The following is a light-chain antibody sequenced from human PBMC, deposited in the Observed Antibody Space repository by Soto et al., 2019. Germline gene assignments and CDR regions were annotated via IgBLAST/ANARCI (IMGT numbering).Light chain of an antibody. J-gene: IGKJ1*01. CDR1: QSFSVNY. V-gene: IGKV3-20*01. CDR3: QYYGTSPA. Sequence: EIVLTQSPDTLSLSPGERATLSCRASQSFSVNYFAWFQQKPGQAPRLLIYDASNRATGIPHRFSGSGSGTDFTLTISRLEPEDFAMYHCQYYGTSPAFGQGTKVEIK. CDR2: DAS.